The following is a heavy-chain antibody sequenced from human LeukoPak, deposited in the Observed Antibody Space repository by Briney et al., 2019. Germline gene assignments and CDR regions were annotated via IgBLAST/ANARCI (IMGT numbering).Heavy chain of an antibody. D-gene: IGHD3-3*01. J-gene: IGHJ6*02. V-gene: IGHV3-30-3*01. Sequence: GRSLRLSCAASGFTFSSYAMHWVRQAPGKGLEWVAVISYDGSNKYYADSVKGRFTISRDNSKNTLYLQMNSLRAEDTAVYYCARDRDYYDFWSGYFYYGMDVWGQGTTVTVSS. CDR1: GFTFSSYA. CDR2: ISYDGSNK. CDR3: ARDRDYYDFWSGYFYYGMDV.